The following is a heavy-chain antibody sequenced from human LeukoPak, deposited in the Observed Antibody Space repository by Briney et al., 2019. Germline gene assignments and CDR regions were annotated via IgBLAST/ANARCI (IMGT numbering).Heavy chain of an antibody. CDR3: ASLDSRGYDAFDI. CDR2: IYYSGST. Sequence: SQTLSLTCTVSGGSISSGGYYWSWIRQHPGKGLERIGYIYYSGSTYYNPSLKSRVTISVDTSKNQFSLKLSSVTAADTAVYYCASLDSRGYDAFDIWGQATMVTVSS. J-gene: IGHJ3*02. V-gene: IGHV4-31*03. D-gene: IGHD3-10*01. CDR1: GGSISSGGYY.